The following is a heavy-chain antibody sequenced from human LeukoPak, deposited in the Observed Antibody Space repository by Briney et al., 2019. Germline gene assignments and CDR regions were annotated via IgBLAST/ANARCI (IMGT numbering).Heavy chain of an antibody. CDR3: AGLYYYDSSGYYPTYFDY. CDR2: IYHSGST. CDR1: GYSISSGYY. J-gene: IGHJ4*02. V-gene: IGHV4-38-2*01. D-gene: IGHD3-22*01. Sequence: SETLSLTCAVSGYSISSGYYWGWIRQPPGKGLEWIGSIYHSGSTYYNPSLKSRVSISVDTSKNQFSLKLSSVPAADTAVYYCAGLYYYDSSGYYPTYFDYWGQGTLVTVSS.